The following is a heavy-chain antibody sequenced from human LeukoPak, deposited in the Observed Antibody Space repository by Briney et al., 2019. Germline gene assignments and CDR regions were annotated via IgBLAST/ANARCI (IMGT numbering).Heavy chain of an antibody. V-gene: IGHV4-39*07. Sequence: SETLSLTCTVSGGSISSSSYYWGWIRQPPGKRLEWIGSIYYSGSTYYNPSLKSRVTISVDTSKNQFSLKLSSVTAADTAVYYCARDRAGPGNWFDPWGQGTLVTVSS. CDR3: ARDRAGPGNWFDP. CDR2: IYYSGST. D-gene: IGHD1-1*01. J-gene: IGHJ5*02. CDR1: GGSISSSSYY.